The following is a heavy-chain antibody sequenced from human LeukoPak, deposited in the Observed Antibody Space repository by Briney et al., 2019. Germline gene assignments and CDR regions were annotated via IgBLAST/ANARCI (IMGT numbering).Heavy chain of an antibody. D-gene: IGHD4-23*01. CDR3: ARGYAGTLFY. J-gene: IGHJ4*02. CDR1: GFPFSNYD. CDR2: ISSSGSTI. V-gene: IGHV3-48*03. Sequence: GGSLRLSCAASGFPFSNYDMNWVRQAPGKGLEWVSYISSSGSTIYYADSVKGRFTISRDNAKNSLYLQMNSLRVEDTAVYYCARGYAGTLFYWGQGTLVTVSS.